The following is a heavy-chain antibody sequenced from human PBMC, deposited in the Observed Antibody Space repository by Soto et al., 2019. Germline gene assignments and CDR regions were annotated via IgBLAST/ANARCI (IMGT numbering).Heavy chain of an antibody. J-gene: IGHJ5*02. CDR2: ISAYNGNT. CDR1: GYTFTSYG. CDR3: AREEYYYDSSGTVNWFDP. Sequence: ASVKVSCKASGYTFTSYGISWVRQAPGQGLEWMGWISAYNGNTNYARKLQGRVTMTTDTSTSTAYMELRSLRSDDTAVYYCAREEYYYDSSGTVNWFDPWGQGTLVTVSS. V-gene: IGHV1-18*01. D-gene: IGHD3-22*01.